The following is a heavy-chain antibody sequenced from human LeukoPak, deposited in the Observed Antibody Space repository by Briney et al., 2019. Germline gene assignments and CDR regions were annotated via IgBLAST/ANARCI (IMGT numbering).Heavy chain of an antibody. D-gene: IGHD2-2*01. CDR3: ARPGCCSSTSCPPDY. CDR1: GFTVSSNY. J-gene: IGHJ4*02. Sequence: GGSLRLSCAASGFTVSSNYMSWVRQAPGKGLEWVSVIYSGGSTYYADSVKGRFTISRDNSKNTLYLQMNSLRAEDTAVYYCARPGCCSSTSCPPDYWGQGTLVTVSS. CDR2: IYSGGST. V-gene: IGHV3-53*01.